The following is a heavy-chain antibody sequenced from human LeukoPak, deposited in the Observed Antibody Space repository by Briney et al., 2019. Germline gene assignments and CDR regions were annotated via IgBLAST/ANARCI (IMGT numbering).Heavy chain of an antibody. V-gene: IGHV1-69*01. CDR2: IIPIFGAA. J-gene: IGHJ6*04. Sequence: VASVKVSCKASGGTFSSYAISWVRQAPGQGLEWMGGIIPIFGAANYAQKFQGRVTLTADESTSTAYIELSSLRSEDTAVYYCARTGFDGSGSYYMDYYYGMDVWGKGTTVTVSS. D-gene: IGHD3-10*01. CDR1: GGTFSSYA. CDR3: ARTGFDGSGSYYMDYYYGMDV.